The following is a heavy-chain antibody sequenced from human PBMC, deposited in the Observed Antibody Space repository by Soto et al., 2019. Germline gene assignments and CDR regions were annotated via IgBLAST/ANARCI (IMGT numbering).Heavy chain of an antibody. CDR1: GYSFTSYW. D-gene: IGHD6-13*01. V-gene: IGHV5-51*01. CDR2: IYPGDSET. Sequence: GESLKIFCKGSGYSFTSYWISWVRQLPGKGLEYMGIIYPGDSETRYSPSFHGKVTISADRSIGTAYLQWSSLEASDSAFYFCARSPRSSPYFDYWGQGALVTVSS. J-gene: IGHJ4*02. CDR3: ARSPRSSPYFDY.